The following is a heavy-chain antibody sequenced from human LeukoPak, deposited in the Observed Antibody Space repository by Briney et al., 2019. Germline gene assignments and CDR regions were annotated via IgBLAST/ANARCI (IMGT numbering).Heavy chain of an antibody. CDR2: IRSKAYGGTT. D-gene: IGHD6-19*01. CDR1: GFTFSSYS. V-gene: IGHV3-49*04. J-gene: IGHJ5*02. Sequence: PGGSLRLSCAASGFTFSSYSMNWVRQAPGKGLEWVGFIRSKAYGGTTEYAASVKGRFTISRDDSKSIAYLQMNSLKTEDTAVYYCTRDQFSSGWYSRFDPWGQGTLVTVSS. CDR3: TRDQFSSGWYSRFDP.